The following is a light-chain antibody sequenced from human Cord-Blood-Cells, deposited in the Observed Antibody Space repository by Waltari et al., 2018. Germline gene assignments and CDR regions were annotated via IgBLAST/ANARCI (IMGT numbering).Light chain of an antibody. V-gene: IGLV3-1*01. CDR1: KLGDEY. J-gene: IGLJ2*01. CDR3: QAWDSSTVV. CDR2: QDS. Sequence: SYELTQPPSVSVSPGQIASNTCLGDKLGDEYAGWYQQQPGQSPVLVIYQDSKRPSGIPERFSGSNSGNTATLTISWTQAMDEADYYCQAWDSSTVVFGGGTKLTVL.